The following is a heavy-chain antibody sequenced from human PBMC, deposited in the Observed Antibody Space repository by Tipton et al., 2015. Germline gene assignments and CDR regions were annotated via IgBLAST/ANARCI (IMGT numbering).Heavy chain of an antibody. CDR3: AKDLRDFDDYVGAADI. J-gene: IGHJ3*02. Sequence: SLRLSCAASGFTFTNYWMHWVRQAPGKGLVWVSRVNSDGSSTSYAESVKGRFTISRDNAKNTLYLQMDSLRGEDTALYYCAKDLRDFDDYVGAADIWGQGTMVTVSS. V-gene: IGHV3-74*01. CDR2: VNSDGSST. D-gene: IGHD4-17*01. CDR1: GFTFTNYW.